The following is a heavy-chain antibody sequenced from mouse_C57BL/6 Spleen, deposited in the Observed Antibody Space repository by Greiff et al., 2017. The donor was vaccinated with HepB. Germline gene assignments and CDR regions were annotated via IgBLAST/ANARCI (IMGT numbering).Heavy chain of an antibody. J-gene: IGHJ1*03. Sequence: VQLQESGPGLVAPSQSLSITCTVSGFSLTSYAISWVRQPPGKGLEWLGVIWTGGGTNYNSALKSRLSISKDNSKSQVFLKMNSLQTDDTARYYCARNGGANWEWYFDVWGTGTTVTVSS. CDR3: ARNGGANWEWYFDV. V-gene: IGHV2-9-1*01. D-gene: IGHD4-1*01. CDR1: GFSLTSYA. CDR2: IWTGGGT.